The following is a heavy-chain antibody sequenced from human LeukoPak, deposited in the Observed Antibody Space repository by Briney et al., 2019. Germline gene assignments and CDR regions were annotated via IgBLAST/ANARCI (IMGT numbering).Heavy chain of an antibody. J-gene: IGHJ3*02. CDR2: MNPNSGNT. D-gene: IGHD6-19*01. CDR3: ARGFRSGWYRAFDI. Sequence: ASVKVSCKASGYTFTSYDINWVRQATGQGLEWMGWMNPNSGNTGYAQKFQGRVTMTRNTSISTAYMELSSLRSEDTAVYYRARGFRSGWYRAFDIWGQGTMVTVSS. CDR1: GYTFTSYD. V-gene: IGHV1-8*01.